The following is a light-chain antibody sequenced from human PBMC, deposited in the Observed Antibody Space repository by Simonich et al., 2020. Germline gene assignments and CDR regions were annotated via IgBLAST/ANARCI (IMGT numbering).Light chain of an antibody. CDR3: AAWDDSLNGPV. V-gene: IGLV1-44*01. CDR2: RNN. J-gene: IGLJ3*02. CDR1: SSNIGSNT. Sequence: QSVLTQPPSASGTPGQRVTISCSGSSSNIGSNTVNWYQQLPGTAPKLLIYRNNQRHSGVPDRFSGSKAGTSASLAISGLQSEDEADYYCAAWDDSLNGPVFGGGTKLTVL.